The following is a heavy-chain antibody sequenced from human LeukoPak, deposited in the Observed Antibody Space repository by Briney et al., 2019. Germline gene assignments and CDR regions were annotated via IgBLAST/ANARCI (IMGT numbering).Heavy chain of an antibody. CDR3: AREDGYSYGYAY. CDR1: GFTFSSYA. V-gene: IGHV3-23*01. CDR2: ISGSGGST. D-gene: IGHD5-18*01. Sequence: GGSLRLSCAASGFTFSSYAMSWVRQATGKGLEWGSGISGSGGSTDYADSVKGRFTISRDNSKNTLYLQMNSLRAEDTAVYYCAREDGYSYGYAYWGQGTLVTVSS. J-gene: IGHJ4*02.